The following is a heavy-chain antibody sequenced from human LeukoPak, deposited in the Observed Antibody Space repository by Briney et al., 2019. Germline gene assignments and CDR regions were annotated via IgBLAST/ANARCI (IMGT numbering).Heavy chain of an antibody. CDR2: ISSSGSTI. CDR1: GFTYSSYQ. D-gene: IGHD3-10*02. J-gene: IGHJ6*04. Sequence: GDPVRLSCAASGFTYSSYQMNWARPAPGEGLEGVSYISSSGSTIYYADSVKGRFTISRDNAKNSPYLQMNSLRAEDTAVYYCAELGITMIGGVWGKGTTVTISS. CDR3: AELGITMIGGV. V-gene: IGHV3-48*03.